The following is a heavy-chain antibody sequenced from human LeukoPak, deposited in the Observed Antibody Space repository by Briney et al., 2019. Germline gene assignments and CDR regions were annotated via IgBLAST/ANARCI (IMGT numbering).Heavy chain of an antibody. Sequence: PGGSLRLSCAASGFTFSSYSMNWVRQAPGKGLEWVSYISSSSSTIYYADSVKGRFTISRDNAKDSLYLQMNSLRAEDTAVYYCARRRGYSTDYWGQGTLVTVSS. CDR3: ARRRGYSTDY. CDR1: GFTFSSYS. J-gene: IGHJ4*02. D-gene: IGHD5-12*01. V-gene: IGHV3-48*01. CDR2: ISSSSSTI.